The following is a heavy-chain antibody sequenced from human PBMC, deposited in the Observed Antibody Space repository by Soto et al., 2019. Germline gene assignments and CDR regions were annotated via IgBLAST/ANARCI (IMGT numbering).Heavy chain of an antibody. Sequence: PGGSLRLSCAASGFTFISYDMSWVRQAPGKGLEWVSVISASGDSTYYADSVKGRFTISRDNSKNTLYLQMNSLRAEDTAVYYCAKIPFYGSGSYYNRYFDQWGQGTPVTVSS. V-gene: IGHV3-23*01. J-gene: IGHJ4*02. D-gene: IGHD3-10*01. CDR2: ISASGDST. CDR1: GFTFISYD. CDR3: AKIPFYGSGSYYNRYFDQ.